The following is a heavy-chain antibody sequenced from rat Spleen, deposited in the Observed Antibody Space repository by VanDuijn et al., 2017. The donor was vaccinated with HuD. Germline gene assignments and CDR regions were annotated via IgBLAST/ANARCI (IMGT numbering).Heavy chain of an antibody. CDR3: ARYNNGFAY. V-gene: IGHV5-25*01. D-gene: IGHD1-10*01. CDR2: ISTGGGNT. CDR1: GFTFSNYD. J-gene: IGHJ3*01. Sequence: EVQLVESGGGLVQPGRSMKLSCAVSGFTFSNYDMAWVRQAPTKGLEWIASISTGGGNTYYRDSVKGRFTISRDNAKSTLYLQMDSLRSEDTATYYCARYNNGFAYWGQGTLVTVSS.